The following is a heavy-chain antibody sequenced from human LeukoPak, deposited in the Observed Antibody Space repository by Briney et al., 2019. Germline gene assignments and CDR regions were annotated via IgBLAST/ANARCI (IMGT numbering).Heavy chain of an antibody. V-gene: IGHV3-23*01. CDR3: ARDPYYYDSSGYMDV. J-gene: IGHJ6*02. CDR1: GFTFSSYA. CDR2: ISGSGGST. D-gene: IGHD3-22*01. Sequence: GGSLRLSCAASGFTFSSYAMSWVRQAPGKGLEWVSAISGSGGSTYYADSVKGRFTISRDNAKNSLYLQMNSLRAEDTAVYYCARDPYYYDSSGYMDVWGQGTTVTVSS.